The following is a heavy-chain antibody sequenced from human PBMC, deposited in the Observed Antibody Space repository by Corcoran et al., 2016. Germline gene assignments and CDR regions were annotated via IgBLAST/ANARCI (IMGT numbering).Heavy chain of an antibody. CDR2: ISDSGSST. J-gene: IGHJ4*02. V-gene: IGHV3-23*01. CDR1: GFTFSTYG. D-gene: IGHD1-1*01. Sequence: EVQLLESGGGLVESGGSLRLSCTASGFTFSTYGMTWVRQAPGKGLEWVSGISDSGSSTYYTDSVKGRFTISRDNSKNTLFLQMNSLRAEDTAIYYCAKGWQLFWCGGQGTLVTVSS. CDR3: AKGWQLFWC.